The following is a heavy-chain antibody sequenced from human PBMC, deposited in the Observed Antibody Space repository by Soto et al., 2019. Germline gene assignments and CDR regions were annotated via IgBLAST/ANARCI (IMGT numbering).Heavy chain of an antibody. CDR1: GFTFSSYA. CDR3: AKGGIAVADPLGDY. Sequence: GSLRLSCAASGFTFSSYAMHWVRQAPGKGLEWVAVISYDGSNKYYADSVKGRFTISRDNSKNTLYLQMNSLRAEDTAVYYCAKGGIAVADPLGDYWGQGTLVTVSS. D-gene: IGHD6-19*01. V-gene: IGHV3-30*04. J-gene: IGHJ4*02. CDR2: ISYDGSNK.